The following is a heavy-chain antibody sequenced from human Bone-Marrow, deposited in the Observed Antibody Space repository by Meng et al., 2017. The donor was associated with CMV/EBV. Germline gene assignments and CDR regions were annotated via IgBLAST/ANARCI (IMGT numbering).Heavy chain of an antibody. Sequence: SETLSLTCTVSGGSISSYYWSWIRQPPGKGLEWIGYIYYSGSTNYNPSLKSRVTISVDTSKNQFSLKLSSVTAADTAVYYCARQFYDGAFDIWGQGKMVTVSS. D-gene: IGHD2/OR15-2a*01. CDR2: IYYSGST. J-gene: IGHJ3*02. CDR1: GGSISSYY. V-gene: IGHV4-59*01. CDR3: ARQFYDGAFDI.